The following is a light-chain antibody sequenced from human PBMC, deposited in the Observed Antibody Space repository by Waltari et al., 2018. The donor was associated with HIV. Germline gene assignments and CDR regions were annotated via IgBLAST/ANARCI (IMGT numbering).Light chain of an antibody. Sequence: QSVVTQPPSASGTPGQRVTISCSGRGSNIGSNYVYWYQQVPGTAPKVLIYRSNQRPSGVPDRFSGSKSGTSASLAISGLRSEDEADYYCAAWDDSLSGPVFGGGTKLTVL. CDR2: RSN. CDR3: AAWDDSLSGPV. V-gene: IGLV1-47*01. CDR1: GSNIGSNY. J-gene: IGLJ3*02.